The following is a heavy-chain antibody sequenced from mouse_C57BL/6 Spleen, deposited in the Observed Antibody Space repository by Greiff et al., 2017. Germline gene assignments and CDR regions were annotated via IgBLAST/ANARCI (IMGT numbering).Heavy chain of an antibody. CDR3: ARGSNYEEAWFAY. Sequence: EVQLQQSGPELVKPGASVKMSCKASGYTFTDYNMHWVKQSHGKSLEWIGYINPNNGGTSYNQKFKGKATLTVNKSSSTAYMELRSLTSEDSAVYYCARGSNYEEAWFAYWGQGTLVTVSA. D-gene: IGHD2-5*01. J-gene: IGHJ3*01. V-gene: IGHV1-22*01. CDR1: GYTFTDYN. CDR2: INPNNGGT.